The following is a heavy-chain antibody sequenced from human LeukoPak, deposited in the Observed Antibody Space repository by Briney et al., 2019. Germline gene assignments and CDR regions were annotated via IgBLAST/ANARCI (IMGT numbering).Heavy chain of an antibody. CDR2: IYSGGST. CDR1: GFTVRDNY. D-gene: IGHD3-10*01. J-gene: IGHJ4*02. V-gene: IGHV3-66*01. CDR3: ATGERMVRGDGVDY. Sequence: GGSLRLSCAASGFTVRDNYMRWVRQAPGEGLEWVSVIYSGGSTYYADSVKGRFTISRDNSKNTLYLQMNSLRAEDTAVYFCATGERMVRGDGVDYWGQGTLVTVSS.